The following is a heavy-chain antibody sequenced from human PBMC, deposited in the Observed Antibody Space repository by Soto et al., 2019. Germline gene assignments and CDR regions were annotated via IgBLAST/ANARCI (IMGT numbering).Heavy chain of an antibody. CDR1: GFTFDDYA. Sequence: EVQLVESGGGLVQPGRSLRLSCAASGFTFDDYAMHWVRQAPGKGLEWVSGISWNSGSICYADSVKGRFTISRDNAKNSMNLQMNSLRAEDTALYYGAKDITGKNSSYDLSGFDYWGQGTLVTVSS. D-gene: IGHD5-12*01. V-gene: IGHV3-9*01. CDR2: ISWNSGSI. J-gene: IGHJ4*02. CDR3: AKDITGKNSSYDLSGFDY.